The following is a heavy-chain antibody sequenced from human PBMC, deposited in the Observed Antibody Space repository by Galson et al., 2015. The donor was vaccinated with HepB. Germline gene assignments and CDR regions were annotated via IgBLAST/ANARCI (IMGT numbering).Heavy chain of an antibody. V-gene: IGHV1-69*04. D-gene: IGHD3-10*01. J-gene: IGHJ4*02. CDR2: IIPILGIA. CDR1: EGTFSSYT. CDR3: ARDSGSGGYFDY. Sequence: SVKVSCKASEGTFSSYTISWVRQAPGQGLEWKGRIIPILGIANYAQKFQGRVTITADKSTSTAYMELSSLRSEDTAVYYCARDSGSGGYFDYWGQGTLVTVSS.